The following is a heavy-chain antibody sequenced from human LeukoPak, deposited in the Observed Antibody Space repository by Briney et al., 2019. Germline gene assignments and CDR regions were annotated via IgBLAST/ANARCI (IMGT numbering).Heavy chain of an antibody. D-gene: IGHD4-17*01. CDR3: ARGDRYGDVYYYYMDV. V-gene: IGHV3-23*01. CDR2: ISGSGGGT. CDR1: GFTFSSYA. Sequence: GGSLRLSCAASGFTFSSYAMSWVRQAPGKGLEWVSAISGSGGGTFYADSVKGRFTISRDNSKNSLYLQMNSLRAEDTAVYYCARGDRYGDVYYYYMDVWGKGTTVTISS. J-gene: IGHJ6*03.